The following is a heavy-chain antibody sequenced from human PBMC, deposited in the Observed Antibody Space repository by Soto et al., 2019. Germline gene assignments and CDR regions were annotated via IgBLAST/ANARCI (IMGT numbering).Heavy chain of an antibody. CDR2: ISSSSSYI. CDR3: ARGEGLSYGYQFVFGD. CDR1: GFTFSSYS. V-gene: IGHV3-21*01. J-gene: IGHJ4*02. Sequence: EVQLVESGGGLVKPGGSLRLSCAASGFTFSSYSMNWVRQAPGKGLEWVSSISSSSSYIYYADSVKGRFTISRDNAKNSLYLQMNSLRAEDTAVYYCARGEGLSYGYQFVFGDWGQGTLVTVSS. D-gene: IGHD5-18*01.